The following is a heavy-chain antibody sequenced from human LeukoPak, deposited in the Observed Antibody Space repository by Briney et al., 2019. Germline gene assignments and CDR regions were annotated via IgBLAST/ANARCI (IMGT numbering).Heavy chain of an antibody. CDR2: ISWNGARI. J-gene: IGHJ4*02. CDR3: VKDLVAASENVRGWYPMDY. CDR1: GLTFAEYT. Sequence: GGYLRVSCVASGLTFAEYTMHWVRQAPGKGLAWVSLISWNGARIHYVYSVKGRFNISRDNSKNSLYLQMNSLRTEDTALYYCVKDLVAASENVRGWYPMDYWGQGTLVTVSS. V-gene: IGHV3-43*01. D-gene: IGHD6-19*01.